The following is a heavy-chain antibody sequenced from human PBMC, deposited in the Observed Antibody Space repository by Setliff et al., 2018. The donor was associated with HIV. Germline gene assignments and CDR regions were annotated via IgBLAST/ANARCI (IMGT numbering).Heavy chain of an antibody. J-gene: IGHJ3*01. D-gene: IGHD3-3*01. CDR1: GGSMNIHY. Sequence: SETLSLTCTVSGGSMNIHYWSWIRQPPGKGLEWIGEINHSGSTNYNPSLKSRVTISVDTSKNQISLKLTSVTAADTAVYYCATGAKNDFWDDPVPNPFDFWGQGTMVTVS. CDR3: ATGAKNDFWDDPVPNPFDF. V-gene: IGHV4-34*01. CDR2: INHSGST.